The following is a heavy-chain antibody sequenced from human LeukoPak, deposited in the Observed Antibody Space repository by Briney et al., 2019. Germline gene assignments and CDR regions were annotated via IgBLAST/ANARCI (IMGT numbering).Heavy chain of an antibody. D-gene: IGHD4-23*01. CDR3: ARSPTVAHNWFDP. Sequence: ASVKVSCKASGYIFTSYGISWVRQATGQGLEWMGWMNPNSGNTGYAQKFQGRVTMTRNTSISTAYMELSSLRSEDTAVYYCARSPTVAHNWFDPWGQGTLVTVSS. V-gene: IGHV1-8*02. CDR1: GYIFTSYG. CDR2: MNPNSGNT. J-gene: IGHJ5*02.